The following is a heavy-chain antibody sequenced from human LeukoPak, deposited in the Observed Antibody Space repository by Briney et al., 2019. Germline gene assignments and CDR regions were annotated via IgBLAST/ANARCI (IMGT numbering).Heavy chain of an antibody. CDR1: GYSTSSGYY. J-gene: IGHJ4*02. Sequence: PSETLSLTCAVSGYSTSSGYYWGWVRKPPGKGPEWIGNVYHSGSTFYNPSLKSRVTMSVDTSKNQFSLKLSSVTAADTAVYYCARRHSSGWLFDYWGQGTLVTVSS. D-gene: IGHD6-19*01. CDR2: VYHSGST. CDR3: ARRHSSGWLFDY. V-gene: IGHV4-38-2*01.